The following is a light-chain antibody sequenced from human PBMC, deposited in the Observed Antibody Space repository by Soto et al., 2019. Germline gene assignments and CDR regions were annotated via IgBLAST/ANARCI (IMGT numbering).Light chain of an antibody. Sequence: QSVLTQPASVSGSPGQSITISCTGTNSDIGGYNYVSWYRHHPGEAPKLMIYGVTNRPSGVSTRFSGSKSGNTASLTISGLQDEDEADYYCATWDDNLYGPVFGGGTQLTVL. CDR2: GVT. CDR1: NSDIGGYNY. J-gene: IGLJ3*02. CDR3: ATWDDNLYGPV. V-gene: IGLV2-14*01.